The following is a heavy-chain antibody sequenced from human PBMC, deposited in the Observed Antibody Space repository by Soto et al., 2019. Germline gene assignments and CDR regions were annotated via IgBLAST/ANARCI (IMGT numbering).Heavy chain of an antibody. Sequence: PGGSLRLSCAASGFTFSSYWMSWVRQAPGKGLEWVANINRGGSSKYYVDSVKGRFTISRDNSKNTLYLQMNSLRAEDTAVYYCAKDQGIAAPLWRFDYWGQGTLVTVSS. CDR1: GFTFSSYW. J-gene: IGHJ4*02. V-gene: IGHV3-7*03. CDR3: AKDQGIAAPLWRFDY. CDR2: INRGGSSK. D-gene: IGHD6-13*01.